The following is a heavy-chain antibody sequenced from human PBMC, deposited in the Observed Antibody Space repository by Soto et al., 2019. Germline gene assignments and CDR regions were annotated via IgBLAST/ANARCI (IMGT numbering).Heavy chain of an antibody. V-gene: IGHV4-59*08. D-gene: IGHD3-16*01. J-gene: IGHJ4*02. CDR2: IYFAGTT. CDR1: NGSISPNY. Sequence: QVQLQESGPGLVKPSETLSLTCTVSNGSISPNYWSWIRQPPGKGLEWIGYIYFAGTTTYNPSLNSRVTIALDASKNRFSLRLTSVTAADTAVYYCVRLGAYFQALDSWGQGTLVTVSS. CDR3: VRLGAYFQALDS.